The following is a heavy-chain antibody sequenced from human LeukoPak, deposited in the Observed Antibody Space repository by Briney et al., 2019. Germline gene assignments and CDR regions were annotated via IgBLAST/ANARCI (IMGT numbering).Heavy chain of an antibody. CDR2: INAGNGNT. CDR1: GYTFTSYA. V-gene: IGHV1-3*01. Sequence: ASVKVSCKASGYTFTSYAMHWGRHAPGQRLEWMGWINAGNGNTKYSQKFQGRVTITRDTSASTAYMELSSLRSEDTAVYYCARVGIAAVRLFDYWGQGTLVTVSS. D-gene: IGHD6-13*01. CDR3: ARVGIAAVRLFDY. J-gene: IGHJ4*02.